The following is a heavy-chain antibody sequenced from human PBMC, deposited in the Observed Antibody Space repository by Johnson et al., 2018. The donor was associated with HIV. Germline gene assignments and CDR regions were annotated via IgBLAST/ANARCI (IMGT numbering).Heavy chain of an antibody. D-gene: IGHD3-22*01. CDR3: ARDGQDRDDAFDI. V-gene: IGHV3-9*01. J-gene: IGHJ3*02. Sequence: VQLVESGGGVVQPGRSLKLSCAASGFTFSSYALHWVRQAPGKGLEWVSGVSWNNGTIGYADSVMGRFTISRDNSKNSLYLQMNSLRPEDTALYYCARDGQDRDDAFDIWGQGTMVTVSS. CDR2: VSWNNGTI. CDR1: GFTFSSYA.